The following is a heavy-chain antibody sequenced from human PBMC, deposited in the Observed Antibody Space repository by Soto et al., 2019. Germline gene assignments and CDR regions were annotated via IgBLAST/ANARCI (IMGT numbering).Heavy chain of an antibody. CDR1: GFTSDDYG. V-gene: IGHV3-9*02. CDR3: VKDFEPGRAHY. D-gene: IGHD3-9*01. CDR2: IIWNSDYI. J-gene: IGHJ4*02. Sequence: EVQLVESGGGLVQPGRSLRLSCAASGFTSDDYGMHWIRQAPGKGLEWVSGIIWNSDYIGYADSVKGRFTISKDNAKKSLYLQMNSLRTDDTAFYYCVKDFEPGRAHYWGQGTLVTVSS.